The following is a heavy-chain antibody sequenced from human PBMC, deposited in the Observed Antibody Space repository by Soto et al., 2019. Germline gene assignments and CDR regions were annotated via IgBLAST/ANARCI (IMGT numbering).Heavy chain of an antibody. V-gene: IGHV4-59*01. CDR2: ISYSGST. Sequence: QVQLQESGPGLVKPSETLSLTCTVSGGSISGYYWSWIRQPPGKGLEWIGYISYSGSTNFNPSLKSRVTISVDTSKNQFSLKLNTVTAADTAVYYCARGGPWLGVDYWGQGTLVTVSS. J-gene: IGHJ4*02. CDR1: GGSISGYY. D-gene: IGHD6-19*01. CDR3: ARGGPWLGVDY.